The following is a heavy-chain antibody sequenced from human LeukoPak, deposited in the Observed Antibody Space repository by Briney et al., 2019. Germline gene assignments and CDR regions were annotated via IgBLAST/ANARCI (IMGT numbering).Heavy chain of an antibody. CDR3: ARAGGYDYGSFDY. V-gene: IGHV4-59*02. J-gene: IGHJ4*02. Sequence: SETLSLTCAVSGGSVSGYYWSWNRLSPGKGLEWIGYIYYTGTIIYSPSLESRVTLSVDTSKNQFSLKLSSVTAADTAVYYCARAGGYDYGSFDYWGQGTLVTVSS. CDR1: GGSVSGYY. D-gene: IGHD5-12*01. CDR2: IYYTGTI.